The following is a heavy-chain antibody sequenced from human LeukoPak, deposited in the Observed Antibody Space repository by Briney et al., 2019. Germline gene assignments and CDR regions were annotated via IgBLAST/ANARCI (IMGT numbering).Heavy chain of an antibody. V-gene: IGHV4-59*08. J-gene: IGHJ4*02. Sequence: SETLSLTCGVSGGSIRSYFWNWIRQSPGRGLEWIGYFYYGGSNKYNPSLKSRVTVSADTSRNQFSLKLSSVTAADTALYFCARHMGNGDDSVGYPFDVWGQGMQVTVSS. D-gene: IGHD3-22*01. CDR2: FYYGGSN. CDR3: ARHMGNGDDSVGYPFDV. CDR1: GGSIRSYF.